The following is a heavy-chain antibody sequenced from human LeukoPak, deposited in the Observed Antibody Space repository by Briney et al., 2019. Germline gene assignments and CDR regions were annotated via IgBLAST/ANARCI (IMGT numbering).Heavy chain of an antibody. CDR1: GGTFSSYA. CDR2: IIPIFGTA. Sequence: GASVKVSCKASGGTFSSYAISWVRQAPGQGLEWMGGIIPIFGTANYAQKFQGRVTITADESTSTAYMGLSSLRSEDTAVYYCASSPYNYYDSSGYYYGYWGQGTLVTVSS. CDR3: ASSPYNYYDSSGYYYGY. D-gene: IGHD3-22*01. V-gene: IGHV1-69*01. J-gene: IGHJ4*02.